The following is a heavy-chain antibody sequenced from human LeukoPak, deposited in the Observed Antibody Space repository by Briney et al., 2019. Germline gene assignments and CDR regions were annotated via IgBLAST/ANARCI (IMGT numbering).Heavy chain of an antibody. CDR2: IYISGSGST. Sequence: SETLSLTCTVSGGSISSYYWSWIRQPAGKGLEWIGRIYISGSGSTNYNPSLKSRVTMSVDTSNNRFSLSLSAVTAADTAIYYCARDTRTAQGFDYWGQGILVTVSS. J-gene: IGHJ4*02. CDR3: ARDTRTAQGFDY. D-gene: IGHD2-15*01. V-gene: IGHV4-4*07. CDR1: GGSISSYY.